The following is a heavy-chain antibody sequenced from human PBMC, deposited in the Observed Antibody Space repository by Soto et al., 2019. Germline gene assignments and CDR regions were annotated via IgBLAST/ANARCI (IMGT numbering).Heavy chain of an antibody. CDR2: IFSSGST. Sequence: SETLSLTCTVSGGSINTFYWSWVRQPAGKGLEWIGRIFSSGSTSFNPSLESRVAMSVDTSKNHFSLNLSSVTAADMAVYYCAREGSYSAYNFAHGIQLWSFDFWGLGTLVTVSS. CDR3: AREGSYSAYNFAHGIQLWSFDF. D-gene: IGHD5-12*01. V-gene: IGHV4-4*07. CDR1: GGSINTFY. J-gene: IGHJ4*02.